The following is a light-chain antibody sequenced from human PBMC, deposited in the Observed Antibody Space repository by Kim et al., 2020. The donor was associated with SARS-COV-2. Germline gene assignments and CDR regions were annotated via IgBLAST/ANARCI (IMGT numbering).Light chain of an antibody. CDR3: LQHNSYPWT. Sequence: SVGDRVTSTCRARQGSSNYLAWFQQKPGKFPKRLIDAASSLQSGVPSRFSGSGSGTEFTLTISSRQPEDFATYYGLQHNSYPWTFGQVTKVEIK. V-gene: IGKV1-17*03. CDR2: AAS. CDR1: QGSSNY. J-gene: IGKJ1*01.